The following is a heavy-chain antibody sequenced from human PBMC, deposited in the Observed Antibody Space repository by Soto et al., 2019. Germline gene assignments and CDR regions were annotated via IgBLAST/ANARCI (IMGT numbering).Heavy chain of an antibody. D-gene: IGHD2-21*01. CDR1: GYSFTNYY. J-gene: IGHJ6*02. Sequence: GXSVKGSCNAAGYSFTNYYMHWGRRAPGQGLEWMGVINPSGGSTTYAQKFQGRVTMTRDTSTSTVYMELSSLISEDTTEYYCAREASKYSGMDVWGQGTTVTVSS. V-gene: IGHV1-46*01. CDR2: INPSGGST. CDR3: AREASKYSGMDV.